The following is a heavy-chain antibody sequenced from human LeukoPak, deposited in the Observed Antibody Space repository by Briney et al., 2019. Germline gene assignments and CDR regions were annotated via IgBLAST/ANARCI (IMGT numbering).Heavy chain of an antibody. D-gene: IGHD2-15*01. J-gene: IGHJ4*02. Sequence: SETLSLTCTVSGGSISSSSYYRGWIRQPTGKGLEWIASIHYYSGSTYYNPSLKSRVTISVDTSKIQVSLKLSSVTAADTAVYFCVGGVVVAATPGHFNYWGQGTLVTVSS. V-gene: IGHV4-39*01. CDR2: IHYYSGST. CDR1: GGSISSSSYY. CDR3: VGGVVVAATPGHFNY.